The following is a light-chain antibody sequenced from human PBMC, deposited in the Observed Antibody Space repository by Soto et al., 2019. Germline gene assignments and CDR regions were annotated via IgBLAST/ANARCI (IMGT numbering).Light chain of an antibody. J-gene: IGKJ1*01. CDR1: QGISSY. CDR2: AAS. CDR3: QQYYSYPLT. Sequence: AIRMTQSPSSLSASTGDRVTITCRASQGISSYLAWYQQKPGKAPKLLIYAASTLQSGVPSRFSGSGSGTDFTLTISCLQSEDFATYYCQQYYSYPLTVGHGTKADIK. V-gene: IGKV1-8*01.